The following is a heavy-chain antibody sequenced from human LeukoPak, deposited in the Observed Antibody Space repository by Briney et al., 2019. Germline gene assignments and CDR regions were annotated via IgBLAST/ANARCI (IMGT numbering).Heavy chain of an antibody. V-gene: IGHV3-48*02. J-gene: IGHJ4*02. CDR2: INSFSSVM. D-gene: IGHD6-19*01. CDR1: GFRFSVYS. CDR3: ARDTTTVAAVRTFDY. Sequence: GGSLRLSCAASGFRFSVYSMNWVRQAPGKGLEWVSYINSFSSVMYYADSVRGRFTISRDDAKNSLCLQMNSLRDEDAAIYYCARDTTTVAAVRTFDYWGQGTLVAVSS.